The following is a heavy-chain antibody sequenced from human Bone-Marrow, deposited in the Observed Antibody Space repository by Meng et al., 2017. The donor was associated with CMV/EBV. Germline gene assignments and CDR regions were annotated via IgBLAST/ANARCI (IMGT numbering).Heavy chain of an antibody. CDR2: IWYDGSNK. D-gene: IGHD1-26*01. CDR1: GFTFSSYG. J-gene: IGHJ4*02. V-gene: IGHV3-33*08. CDR3: ARRGGSYLDPIDY. Sequence: GESLKISCAASGFTFSSYGMHWVRQAPGKGLEWVAVIWYDGSNKYYADSVKGRFTISRDNSKNTLYLQMNSLRAEDTAVYYCARRGGSYLDPIDYWGQGTRVTCSS.